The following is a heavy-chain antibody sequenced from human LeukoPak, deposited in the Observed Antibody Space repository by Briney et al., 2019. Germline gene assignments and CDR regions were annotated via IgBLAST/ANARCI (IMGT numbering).Heavy chain of an antibody. CDR2: ISYDGSNK. CDR1: GFTFSSYA. V-gene: IGHV3-30-3*01. Sequence: GGSLRLSCAASGFTFSSYAMHWVRQAPGKGLVWVAVISYDGSNKYYADSVKGRFTISRDNSKNTLYLQMNSLRAEDTAVYYCARDPVTPEAHGMDVWGQGTTVTVSS. CDR3: ARDPVTPEAHGMDV. J-gene: IGHJ6*02. D-gene: IGHD4-17*01.